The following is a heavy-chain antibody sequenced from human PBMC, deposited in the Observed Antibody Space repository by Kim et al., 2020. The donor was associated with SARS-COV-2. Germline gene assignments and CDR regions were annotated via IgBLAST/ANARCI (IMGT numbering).Heavy chain of an antibody. CDR3: VTRNYYNLGSYYEGAPFDF. Sequence: GGSLRLSCSASGFTFSNYAMHWVRQAPGKGLEYVSAISSDGGSTYYADSVKGRFTISRDNSKNMLYVQMSSLRVEDTAIYYCVTRNYYNLGSYYEGAPFDFWGQGTRVTVSS. CDR1: GFTFSNYA. CDR2: ISSDGGST. V-gene: IGHV3-64*05. J-gene: IGHJ4*02. D-gene: IGHD3-10*01.